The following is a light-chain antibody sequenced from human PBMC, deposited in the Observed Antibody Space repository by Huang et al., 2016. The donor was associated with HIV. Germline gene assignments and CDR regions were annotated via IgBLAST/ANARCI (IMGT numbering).Light chain of an antibody. J-gene: IGKJ4*01. CDR2: EDS. CDR1: QSLLHSDGKTY. Sequence: NQTPLSLSVTPGQPASISCKSSQSLLHSDGKTYLYWYVQKAGHSPQLLMYEDSNRVSGVPDRFSGSGSGTSFTLKISRVEAEDVGIYYCMQGIHLSSPFGGGTKIEI. CDR3: MQGIHLSSP. V-gene: IGKV2-29*02.